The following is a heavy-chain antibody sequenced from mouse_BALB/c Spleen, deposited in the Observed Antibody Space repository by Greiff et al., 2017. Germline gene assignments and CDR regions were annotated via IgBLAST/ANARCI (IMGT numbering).Heavy chain of an antibody. J-gene: IGHJ2*01. V-gene: IGHV1S41*01. CDR3: ARSDGHLAY. D-gene: IGHD2-3*01. Sequence: DLVKPGASVKLSCKASGYTFTSYWINWVKQRPGQGLEWIGRIAPGSGSTYYNEMFKGKATLTVDTSSSTAYIQLSSLSSEDSAVYYCARSDGHLAYWGQGTTLTVSS. CDR2: IAPGSGST. CDR1: GYTFTSYW.